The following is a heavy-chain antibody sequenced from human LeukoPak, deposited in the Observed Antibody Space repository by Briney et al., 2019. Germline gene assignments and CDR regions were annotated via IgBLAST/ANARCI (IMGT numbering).Heavy chain of an antibody. CDR2: ISASDGTS. Sequence: GGALRISCAASGFTLSSYVMSWVRQAPGKGVEGVSGISASDGTSDYTDSVKGRFTISRDNSKNTLYLQMNSLRAEDTAIYYCAKERTPGSYGCFDSWGQGTLATVSS. V-gene: IGHV3-23*01. D-gene: IGHD5-18*01. CDR3: AKERTPGSYGCFDS. J-gene: IGHJ4*02. CDR1: GFTLSSYV.